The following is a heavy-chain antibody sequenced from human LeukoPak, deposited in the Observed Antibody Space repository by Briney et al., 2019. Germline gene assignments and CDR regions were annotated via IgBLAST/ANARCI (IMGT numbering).Heavy chain of an antibody. CDR3: ARPVPSRLGWFDP. Sequence: SETLSLTCTVSGGSISSSPYYWGWIRQPPGKGLEWIGSIYYSGSTYYNPSLKSRVTISVDTSKNQFSLKLTSVTAADTAVYYCARPVPSRLGWFDPWGPGTLVTVSS. D-gene: IGHD1-1*01. V-gene: IGHV4-39*01. J-gene: IGHJ5*02. CDR2: IYYSGST. CDR1: GGSISSSPYY.